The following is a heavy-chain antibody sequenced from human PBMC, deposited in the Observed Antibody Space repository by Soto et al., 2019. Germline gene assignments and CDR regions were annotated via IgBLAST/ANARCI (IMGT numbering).Heavy chain of an antibody. Sequence: QVQLVQSGAEVKKPGASVKVSCKASGYTFTSYNINWVRQATGQGLEWMGWVNPNSGNTAYAQKFQGRVTVTRNTSTATAYMELSSLKSEDTAVYYCARGRGQWLGRGFDYWGQGTQVTVSS. CDR1: GYTFTSYN. J-gene: IGHJ4*02. D-gene: IGHD6-19*01. V-gene: IGHV1-8*01. CDR3: ARGRGQWLGRGFDY. CDR2: VNPNSGNT.